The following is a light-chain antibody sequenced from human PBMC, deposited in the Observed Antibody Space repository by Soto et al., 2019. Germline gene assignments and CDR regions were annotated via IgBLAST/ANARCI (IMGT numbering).Light chain of an antibody. CDR3: QPYNNWPLT. CDR1: QGISHF. V-gene: IGKV1-27*01. CDR2: AAS. Sequence: DIQMTQSPSSLSASVGDRVTITCRASQGISHFLAWYQHKPGKVPKLLIYAASILQSGVPPRFSGSGSGTDFTLTINSLQSEDFAIYYCQPYNNWPLTFGGGTKVESK. J-gene: IGKJ4*01.